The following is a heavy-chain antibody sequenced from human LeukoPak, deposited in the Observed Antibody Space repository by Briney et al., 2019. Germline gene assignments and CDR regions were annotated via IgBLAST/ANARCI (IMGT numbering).Heavy chain of an antibody. CDR1: GFTFSSYG. V-gene: IGHV3-30*02. J-gene: IGHJ6*03. CDR3: AKDMTGTKGYYYYMDV. Sequence: QSGGSLRLSCAASGFTFSSYGMHWVRQAPGKGLEWVAFIRYDGSNKYYADSVKGRFTISRDNSKNTLYLQMNSLRAQNTAVYYCAKDMTGTKGYYYYMDVWGKGTTVTVSS. CDR2: IRYDGSNK. D-gene: IGHD4-17*01.